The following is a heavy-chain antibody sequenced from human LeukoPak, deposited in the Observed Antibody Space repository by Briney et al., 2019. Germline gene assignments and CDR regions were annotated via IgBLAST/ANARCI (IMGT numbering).Heavy chain of an antibody. J-gene: IGHJ4*02. CDR1: GGSISSHY. Sequence: SETLSLTCSVSGGSISSHYWSWMRQPPGKGLEWIGYIYYTGSTDYNPSLKSRVTISVDTSKNQLSLKLSSVTAADAAVYYCARSGGAGATDYWGQGTLVTVSS. D-gene: IGHD1-26*01. CDR2: IYYTGST. CDR3: ARSGGAGATDY. V-gene: IGHV4-59*11.